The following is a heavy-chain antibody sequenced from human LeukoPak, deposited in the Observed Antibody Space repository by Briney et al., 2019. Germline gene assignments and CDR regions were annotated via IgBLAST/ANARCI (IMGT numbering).Heavy chain of an antibody. CDR2: LYSGGGT. V-gene: IGHV3-23*05. D-gene: IGHD6-19*01. J-gene: IGHJ4*02. CDR3: ARAGGLPIAVAPIDC. CDR1: GFTFSSYA. Sequence: GGSLRLSCVASGFTFSSYAMSWFRQAPGKGLGWVSTLYSGGGTFYADSVKGRFTISRDNSKNTLDLHMSSLRAEDTAVYYCARAGGLPIAVAPIDCWGQGTLVTVSS.